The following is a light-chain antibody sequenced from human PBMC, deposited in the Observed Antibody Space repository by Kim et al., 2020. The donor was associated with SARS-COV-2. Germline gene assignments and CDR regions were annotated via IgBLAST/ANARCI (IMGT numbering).Light chain of an antibody. J-gene: IGLJ2*01. V-gene: IGLV6-57*03. CDR3: QSYNRDNVL. CDR2: EDD. CDR1: SGSIDDNY. Sequence: GKTVTLSCTRSSGSIDDNYVQWYQQRPGGVPTTVIYEDDQRPSGVSERVSGSIDNSSNSASLTISGLRTEDEADYYCQSYNRDNVLFGGGTQLTVL.